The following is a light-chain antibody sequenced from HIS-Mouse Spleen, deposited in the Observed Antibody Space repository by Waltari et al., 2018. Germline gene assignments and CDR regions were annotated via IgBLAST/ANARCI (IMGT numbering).Light chain of an antibody. CDR3: SSYTSSSSWV. V-gene: IGLV2-14*01. J-gene: IGLJ3*02. CDR2: EVS. CDR1: SRDVGGYTY. Sequence: QSALTQPASVSGSPGQSITISCTGTSRDVGGYTYVSWYQQHPGKAPKLMIYEVSNRPSGVSNRFSGSKSGNTASLTISGLQAEDEADYYCSSYTSSSSWVFGGGTKLTVL.